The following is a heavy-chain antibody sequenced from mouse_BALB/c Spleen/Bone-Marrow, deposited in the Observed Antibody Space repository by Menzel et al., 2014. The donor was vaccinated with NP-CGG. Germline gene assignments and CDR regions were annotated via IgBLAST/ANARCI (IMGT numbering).Heavy chain of an antibody. CDR1: GFSLTSYG. CDR3: ARKAYYYAMDY. CDR2: IWSGGST. Sequence: VQLQESGPGLVQPSQSLSITCTVSGFSLTSYGVHWVRQPPGKGLEWLGVIWSGGSTYYNAAFISRLSISKDNSKSQVFFKMNSLQADDTAMYYCARKAYYYAMDYWGQGTSVTVSS. J-gene: IGHJ4*01. V-gene: IGHV2-4*02.